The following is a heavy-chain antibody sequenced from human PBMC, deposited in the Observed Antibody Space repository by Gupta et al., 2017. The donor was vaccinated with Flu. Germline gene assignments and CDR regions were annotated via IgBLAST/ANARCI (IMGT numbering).Heavy chain of an antibody. CDR2: INHSGST. V-gene: IGHV4-34*01. CDR1: GGSFSGYY. CDR3: AESYCGGDCYSTEYFQH. Sequence: QVQLQQWGAGLLKPSETLSLTCAVYGGSFSGYYWSWIRQPPGKGLEWIGEINHSGSTNYNPSLKSRVTISVDTSKNHFSLKLSSVTAADTAVYYCAESYCGGDCYSTEYFQHWGQGTLVTVSS. D-gene: IGHD2-21*02. J-gene: IGHJ1*01.